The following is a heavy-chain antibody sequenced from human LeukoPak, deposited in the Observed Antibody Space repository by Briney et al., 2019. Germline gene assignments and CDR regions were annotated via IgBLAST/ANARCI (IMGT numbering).Heavy chain of an antibody. V-gene: IGHV1-18*01. CDR3: VRSYGLAGDY. J-gene: IGHJ4*02. Sequence: ASVKDSCKASGYSFTGYGVAWVRQAPGQGLEWMGWIAAYNGLTNYAENLQGRLTLITDTSTSSAFMELRNLTSDDTAVYFCVRSYGLAGDYWGRGTLVTVSS. CDR2: IAAYNGLT. D-gene: IGHD3-10*01. CDR1: GYSFTGYG.